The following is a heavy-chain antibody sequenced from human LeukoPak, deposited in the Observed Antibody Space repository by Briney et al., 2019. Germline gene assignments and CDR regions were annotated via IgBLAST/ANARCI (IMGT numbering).Heavy chain of an antibody. D-gene: IGHD6-6*01. CDR1: GGSFSGYY. V-gene: IGHV4-34*01. CDR3: ARDRRSIIAARPRNWFDP. CDR2: INHSGST. J-gene: IGHJ5*02. Sequence: SETLSLTCAVYGGSFSGYYWSWIRQPPGKGLEWIGEINHSGSTNYNPSLKSRVTISVDMSKNQFSLKLSSVTAADTAVYYCARDRRSIIAARPRNWFDPWGQGTLVTVSS.